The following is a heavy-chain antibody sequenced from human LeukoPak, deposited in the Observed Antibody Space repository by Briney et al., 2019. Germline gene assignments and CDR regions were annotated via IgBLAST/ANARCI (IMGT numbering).Heavy chain of an antibody. V-gene: IGHV1-8*01. CDR1: GYTFTSHD. CDR3: ARGPAYVNYGAYYDYYMDV. J-gene: IGHJ6*03. CDR2: MNPNSGNT. Sequence: ASVKVSCKGSGYTFTSHDINWVRQATGQGLEWMGWMNPNSGNTGYAQKFQGRVTITRNTSISTAYMELSSLRSEDTAVYYCARGPAYVNYGAYYDYYMDVWGKGTTVTVSS. D-gene: IGHD4-11*01.